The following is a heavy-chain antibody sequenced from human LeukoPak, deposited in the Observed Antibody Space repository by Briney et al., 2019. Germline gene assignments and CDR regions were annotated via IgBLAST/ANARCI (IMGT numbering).Heavy chain of an antibody. D-gene: IGHD3-22*01. J-gene: IGHJ4*02. CDR2: MNPNSGNT. CDR3: ARGRWAYYYDSSGYKY. CDR1: GYTFTSYD. Sequence: ASVKVSCKASGYTFTSYDINWVRQATGQGLEWMGWMNPNSGNTGYAQKFQGRVTITRNTSISTAYMELSSLRSEDTAVYYRARGRWAYYYDSSGYKYWGQGTLVTVSS. V-gene: IGHV1-8*01.